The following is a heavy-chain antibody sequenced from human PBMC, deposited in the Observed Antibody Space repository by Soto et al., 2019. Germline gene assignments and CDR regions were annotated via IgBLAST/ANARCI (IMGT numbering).Heavy chain of an antibody. CDR3: AKVPTGEMATVFQAFDI. CDR2: ISGSGGRT. J-gene: IGHJ3*02. Sequence: GESLRLSCVASEFTFSSYAMSWVRQAPGKGLEWVSAISGSGGRTYHADSVKGRFAVSRDNSKSTLYLQMNSLRDEDTAVYYCAKVPTGEMATVFQAFDIWGQGTMVTVSS. CDR1: EFTFSSYA. V-gene: IGHV3-23*01. D-gene: IGHD4-4*01.